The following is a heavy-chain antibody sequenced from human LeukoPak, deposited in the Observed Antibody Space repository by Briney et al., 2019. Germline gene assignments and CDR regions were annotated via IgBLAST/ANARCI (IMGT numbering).Heavy chain of an antibody. D-gene: IGHD5-24*01. CDR2: ISSSSSHI. V-gene: IGHV3-21*01. Sequence: GGSLRLSCAASGFTFSSYRMNWVRQAPGKGLEWVSSISSSSSHIYYADAVKGRFNKSRDNAKNSLYLQMNTLRAEDTAVYYCAREGYGYNLLGDYYYGMDVWGQGTTVTVSS. CDR3: AREGYGYNLLGDYYYGMDV. CDR1: GFTFSSYR. J-gene: IGHJ6*02.